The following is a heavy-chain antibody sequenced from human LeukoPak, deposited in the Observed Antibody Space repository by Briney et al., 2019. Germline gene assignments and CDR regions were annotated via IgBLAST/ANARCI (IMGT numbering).Heavy chain of an antibody. Sequence: SETLSLTCAVYGGSFSGYYWSWIRQPPGEGLEWIGEINHSGSTNYNPSLKSRVTISVDTSKNQFSLKLSSVTAADTAVYYCARYVDIVYYFDYWGQGTLVTVSS. D-gene: IGHD5-12*01. CDR3: ARYVDIVYYFDY. CDR1: GGSFSGYY. V-gene: IGHV4-34*01. J-gene: IGHJ4*02. CDR2: INHSGST.